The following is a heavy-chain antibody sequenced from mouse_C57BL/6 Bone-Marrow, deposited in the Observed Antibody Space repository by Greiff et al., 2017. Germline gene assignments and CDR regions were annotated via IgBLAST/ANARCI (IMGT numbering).Heavy chain of an antibody. CDR3: AREYYGTDWYFDV. CDR2: IYPGDGDT. V-gene: IGHV1-82*01. CDR1: GYAFSSSW. Sequence: QVQLKQSGPELVKPGASVKISCKASGYAFSSSWMNWVKQRPGKGLVWIGRIYPGDGDTNYNGKFKGKATLTADKSSSTAYMQLSSLTSEDSAVYFCAREYYGTDWYFDVWGTGTTVTVSS. J-gene: IGHJ1*03. D-gene: IGHD1-1*01.